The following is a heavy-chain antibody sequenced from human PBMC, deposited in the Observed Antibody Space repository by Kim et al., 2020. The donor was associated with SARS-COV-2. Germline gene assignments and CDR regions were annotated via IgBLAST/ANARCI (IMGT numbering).Heavy chain of an antibody. CDR1: GGSISSYY. CDR2: IYYSGST. CDR3: ARAYYDFWSGYYGRGYYY. J-gene: IGHJ6*01. V-gene: IGHV4-59*01. D-gene: IGHD3-3*01. Sequence: SETLSRTCTVSGGSISSYYWSWIRQPPGKGLEWIGYIYYSGSTNYNPSLKSRVTISVDTSKNQFSLKLSSVTAADTAVYYCARAYYDFWSGYYGRGYYY.